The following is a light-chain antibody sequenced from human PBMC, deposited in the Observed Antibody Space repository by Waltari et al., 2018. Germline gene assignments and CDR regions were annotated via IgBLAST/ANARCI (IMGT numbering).Light chain of an antibody. CDR1: QSVSSY. CDR3: QQRSNWQRLT. Sequence: IVLTQSPATLSLSPGERATLSCRASQSVSSYLAWYQQKPGQAPRRLIYDASNRATGIPARFSGSGSATDFTLTISSLEPEDFAVYYCQQRSNWQRLTFGGGTKVEIK. CDR2: DAS. J-gene: IGKJ4*01. V-gene: IGKV3-11*01.